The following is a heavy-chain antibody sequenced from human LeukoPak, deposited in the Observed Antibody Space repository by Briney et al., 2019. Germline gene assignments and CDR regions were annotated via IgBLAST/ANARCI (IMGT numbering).Heavy chain of an antibody. CDR3: AREKRTRFYYYMDV. Sequence: ASVKVSCKASGYTFTSYGISWLRQAPGQGLEWMGWISAYNGNANYAQKLQGRVTMTTDTSTSTAYMELRSLRSDDTAVYYCAREKRTRFYYYMDVWGKGTTVTVSS. J-gene: IGHJ6*03. D-gene: IGHD3-16*01. V-gene: IGHV1-18*01. CDR1: GYTFTSYG. CDR2: ISAYNGNA.